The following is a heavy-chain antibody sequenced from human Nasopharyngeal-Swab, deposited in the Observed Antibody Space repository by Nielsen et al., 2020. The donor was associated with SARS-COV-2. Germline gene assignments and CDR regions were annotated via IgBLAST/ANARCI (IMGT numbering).Heavy chain of an antibody. CDR3: ARGTGTPFDY. CDR1: GFTFSSYA. J-gene: IGHJ4*02. CDR2: ISYDGSNK. V-gene: IGHV3-30-3*01. D-gene: IGHD2-8*02. Sequence: GGSLRLSCAASGFTFSSYAMHWVRQAPGKGLEWVAVISYDGSNKYYADSVKGRFTISRDNSKNTLYLQMNSLRAEDTAAYYCARGTGTPFDYWGQGTLVTVSS.